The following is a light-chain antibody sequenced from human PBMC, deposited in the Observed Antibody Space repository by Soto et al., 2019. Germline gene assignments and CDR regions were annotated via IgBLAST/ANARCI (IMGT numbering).Light chain of an antibody. Sequence: QSVLTQPPSVSAAPGQKVTISCPGSRSNIGNNYVSWYQQLPGTAPTLLIYDNNKRPSGIPDRFSGSKSGTSATLGITGIQTGDEADYYCGTWDSSRSAVVFGGGTKVTVL. CDR1: RSNIGNNY. CDR2: DNN. J-gene: IGLJ2*01. V-gene: IGLV1-51*01. CDR3: GTWDSSRSAVV.